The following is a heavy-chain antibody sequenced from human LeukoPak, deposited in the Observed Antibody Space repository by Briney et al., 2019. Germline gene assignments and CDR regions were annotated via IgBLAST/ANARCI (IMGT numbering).Heavy chain of an antibody. CDR1: GGSFSGYY. D-gene: IGHD6-6*01. CDR3: AREFSAVAARYFDY. Sequence: KPSETLSLTCAVYGGSFSGYYWSWIRQPPGKGLEWIGEINHSGSTNYNPSLKSRVTISVDTSKNQFSLNLSSVTAADTAMYYCAREFSAVAARYFDYWGQGTLVTVSS. J-gene: IGHJ4*02. V-gene: IGHV4-34*01. CDR2: INHSGST.